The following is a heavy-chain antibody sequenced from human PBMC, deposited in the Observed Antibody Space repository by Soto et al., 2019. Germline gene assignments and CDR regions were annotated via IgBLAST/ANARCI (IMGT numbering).Heavy chain of an antibody. Sequence: GASVKVSCKASGYTFTSYGISWVRQAPGQGLEWMGWISAYYGHTNYAQKLQGRVTMTTDTSTSTAYMELRSLRSDDTAVYYCARGFPVLKDIVVVVAAFGYWGQGTLVTVSS. CDR2: ISAYYGHT. CDR1: GYTFTSYG. D-gene: IGHD2-15*01. V-gene: IGHV1-18*04. J-gene: IGHJ4*02. CDR3: ARGFPVLKDIVVVVAAFGY.